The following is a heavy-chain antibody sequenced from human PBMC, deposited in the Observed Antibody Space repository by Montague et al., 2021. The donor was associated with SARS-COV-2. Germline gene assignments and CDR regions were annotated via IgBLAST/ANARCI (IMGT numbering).Heavy chain of an antibody. Sequence: CAISGDSVSSNSAAWNWIRQPPSRGLEWLGRTYYRSKWYNDYAVSVKSRITINPDTSKNQFSLQLNSVTPEDTAVYYCARGLWFGELLSLYYYYGMDVWVQGTTVTVSS. CDR1: GDSVSSNSAA. V-gene: IGHV6-1*01. D-gene: IGHD3-10*01. CDR2: TYYRSKWYN. J-gene: IGHJ6*02. CDR3: ARGLWFGELLSLYYYYGMDV.